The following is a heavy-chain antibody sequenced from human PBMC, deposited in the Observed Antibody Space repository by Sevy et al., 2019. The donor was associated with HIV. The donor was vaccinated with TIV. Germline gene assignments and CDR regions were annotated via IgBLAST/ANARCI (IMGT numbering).Heavy chain of an antibody. J-gene: IGHJ6*02. V-gene: IGHV3-33*01. CDR2: IWYDGSNK. D-gene: IGHD4-17*01. CDR1: GFTFSSYG. CDR3: ARETTVTTFYYYYGMDV. Sequence: GESLKISCAASGFTFSSYGMHWVRQAPGKGLEWVAVIWYDGSNKYYADSVKGRFTISRDNSKNTLYLQMNSLRAEDTAVYYCARETTVTTFYYYYGMDVWGQGTTVTVSS.